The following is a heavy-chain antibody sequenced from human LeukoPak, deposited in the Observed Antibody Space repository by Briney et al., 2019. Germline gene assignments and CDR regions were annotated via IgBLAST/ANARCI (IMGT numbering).Heavy chain of an antibody. V-gene: IGHV3-23*01. CDR1: GFTFSSYA. Sequence: PGGSLRLSCAASGFTFSSYAMSWVRQAPGKGLEWVSGISGSTGTTYYADSVKGRFTISRDNSENTVYLRVSSLRAEDTAVYYCARLSGTSGTTSRVLHYWGQGALVTVSS. CDR2: ISGSTGTT. J-gene: IGHJ4*02. D-gene: IGHD1-1*01. CDR3: ARLSGTSGTTSRVLHY.